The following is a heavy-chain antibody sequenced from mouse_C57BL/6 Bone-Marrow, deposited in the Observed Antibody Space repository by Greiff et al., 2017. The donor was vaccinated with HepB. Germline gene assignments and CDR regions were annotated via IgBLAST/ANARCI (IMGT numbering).Heavy chain of an antibody. V-gene: IGHV3-6*01. D-gene: IGHD1-1*01. J-gene: IGHJ3*01. CDR3: ARGRYYGSSPWFAY. Sequence: EVHLVESGPGLVKPSQSLSLTCSVTGYSITSGYYWNWIRQFPGNKLEWMGYISYDGSNNYNPSLKNRISITRDTSKNQFFLKLNSVTTEDTATYYCARGRYYGSSPWFAYWGQGTLVTVSA. CDR2: ISYDGSN. CDR1: GYSITSGYY.